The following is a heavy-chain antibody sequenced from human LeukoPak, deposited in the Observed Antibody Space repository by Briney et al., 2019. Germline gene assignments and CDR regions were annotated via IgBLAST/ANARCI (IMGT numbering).Heavy chain of an antibody. J-gene: IGHJ4*02. Sequence: SETLSLTCTVSGGSISSYYWSWIRQPVGKGLEWIGRIHTSGTTSGTTNYNPSLKSRVTMSVDTSKNQFSLTLTSVTAADTAVYYCARGHNSGWGNFDYWGRGTLVTVSS. D-gene: IGHD6-19*01. V-gene: IGHV4-4*07. CDR1: GGSISSYY. CDR2: IHTSGTT. CDR3: ARGHNSGWGNFDY.